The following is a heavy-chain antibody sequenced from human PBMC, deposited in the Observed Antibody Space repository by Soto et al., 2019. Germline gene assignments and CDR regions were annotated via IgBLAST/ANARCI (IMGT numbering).Heavy chain of an antibody. CDR3: ARGASGQQQPHEDAFDI. Sequence: VEPLKISCKGSVYSFTSYCIGWVRQMPGKGLEWMGIIYPGDSDTRYSPSFQGQVTMTRDTSISTAYMELSRLRSDDTAVYYCARGASGQQQPHEDAFDIWGQGPMGTVSS. J-gene: IGHJ3*02. D-gene: IGHD6-13*01. CDR2: IYPGDSDT. CDR1: VYSFTSYC. V-gene: IGHV5-51*01.